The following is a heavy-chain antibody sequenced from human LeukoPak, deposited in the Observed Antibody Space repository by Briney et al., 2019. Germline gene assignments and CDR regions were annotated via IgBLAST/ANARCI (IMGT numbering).Heavy chain of an antibody. CDR2: IIPILGIA. Sequence: ASVKVSCKASGGTFSSYAISWVRQAPGQGPEWMGRIIPILGIANYAQKFQGRVTITADKSTSTAYMELSSLRSEDTAVYYCARVGATTLRDDYWGQGTLVTVSS. J-gene: IGHJ4*02. D-gene: IGHD1-26*01. CDR3: ARVGATTLRDDY. CDR1: GGTFSSYA. V-gene: IGHV1-69*04.